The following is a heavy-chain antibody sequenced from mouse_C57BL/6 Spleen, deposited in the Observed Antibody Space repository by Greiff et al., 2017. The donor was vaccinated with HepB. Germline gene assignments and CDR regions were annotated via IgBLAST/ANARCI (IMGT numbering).Heavy chain of an antibody. V-gene: IGHV5-4*03. CDR3: ARRCLYGSSPYAMDY. CDR2: ISDGGSYT. D-gene: IGHD1-1*01. Sequence: EVKLMESGGGLVKPGGSLKLSCAASGFTFSSYAMSWVRQTPEKRLEWVATISDGGSYTSYPDNVKGRFTISRDNAKNNLYLQMSHLKSEDTAMYYCARRCLYGSSPYAMDYWGQGTSVTVSS. J-gene: IGHJ4*01. CDR1: GFTFSSYA.